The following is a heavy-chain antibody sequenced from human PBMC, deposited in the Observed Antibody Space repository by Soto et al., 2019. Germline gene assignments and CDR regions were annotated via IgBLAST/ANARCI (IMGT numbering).Heavy chain of an antibody. J-gene: IGHJ4*02. Sequence: QLQLQESGPGLVKPSETLSLTCTVSGGSISSSSYYWGWIRQPPGKGLEWIGSIYYSGSTYYNPSLKSRVTISVDTSKNQFSLKLSSVTAADTAVYYCARQSGIAARLLFFDYWGQGTLVTVSS. CDR1: GGSISSSSYY. D-gene: IGHD6-6*01. V-gene: IGHV4-39*01. CDR2: IYYSGST. CDR3: ARQSGIAARLLFFDY.